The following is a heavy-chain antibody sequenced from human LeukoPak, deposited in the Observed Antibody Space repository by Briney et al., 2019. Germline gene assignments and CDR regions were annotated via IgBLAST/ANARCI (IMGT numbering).Heavy chain of an antibody. J-gene: IGHJ6*03. CDR3: AGGYGGNRYSYYYYMGV. CDR1: GYTFTGYY. D-gene: IGHD4-23*01. V-gene: IGHV1-2*02. Sequence: ASVKVSCKASGYTFTGYYMHWVRQAPGQGLEWMGWINPNSGGTNYAQKFQGRVTMTRDTSISTAYMELSRLRSDDTAVYYCAGGYGGNRYSYYYYMGVWGKGTTVTVSS. CDR2: INPNSGGT.